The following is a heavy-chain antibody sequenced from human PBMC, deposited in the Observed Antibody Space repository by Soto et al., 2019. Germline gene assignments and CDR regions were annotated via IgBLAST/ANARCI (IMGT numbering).Heavy chain of an antibody. Sequence: GGSLRLSCAASGFTFSSYAMHWVRQAPGKGLEYVSAISSNGGSTYYANSVKGRFTISRDNSKNTLYLQMNSLRADDTAVYYCARGLVPPAVSLTKHFRYGMDVWGQGTTVTVSS. D-gene: IGHD2-2*01. CDR3: ARGLVPPAVSLTKHFRYGMDV. CDR2: ISSNGGST. CDR1: GFTFSSYA. J-gene: IGHJ6*02. V-gene: IGHV3-64*01.